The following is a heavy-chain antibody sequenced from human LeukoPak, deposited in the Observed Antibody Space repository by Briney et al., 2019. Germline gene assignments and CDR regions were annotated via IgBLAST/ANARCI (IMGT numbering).Heavy chain of an antibody. CDR1: GFTFSSYG. Sequence: GGSLRLSCAASGFTFSSYGIHWVRQAPGKGLEWVAFIRYDGSNKYYADSVKRRFTISSANSKNTLYLQMNSLRAEDTAVYYCAKIYCSSTSCYHYYYYCYMVVWGKGTTVTVSS. D-gene: IGHD2-2*01. CDR2: IRYDGSNK. V-gene: IGHV3-30*02. CDR3: AKIYCSSTSCYHYYYYCYMVV. J-gene: IGHJ6*03.